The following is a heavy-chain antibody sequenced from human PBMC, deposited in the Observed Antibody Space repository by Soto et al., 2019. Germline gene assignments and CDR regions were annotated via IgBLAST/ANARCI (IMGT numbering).Heavy chain of an antibody. J-gene: IGHJ5*02. V-gene: IGHV3-7*01. CDR3: VRGGSNYAS. CDR2: IKPDESEK. Sequence: EVQLVESGGGLVQPGGSLRLSFPASGFTFIDSWMTWVRQAPGKGLEWVARIKPDESEKKYADSVKGRFSISRDNAKNSMYLQMDSLRGEDTAVYYCVRGGSNYASWGQGTLVTVSS. D-gene: IGHD4-4*01. CDR1: GFTFIDSW.